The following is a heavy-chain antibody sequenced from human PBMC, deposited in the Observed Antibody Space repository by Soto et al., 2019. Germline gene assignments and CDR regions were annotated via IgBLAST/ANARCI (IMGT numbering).Heavy chain of an antibody. J-gene: IGHJ4*02. CDR3: ARKRYLDWLLFDY. D-gene: IGHD3-9*01. CDR2: IYHLVDT. CDR1: GDSVTNDNW. V-gene: IGHV4-4*02. Sequence: QVQLQESGPGLVKPSGTLSLTCAVSGDSVTNDNWWSWVRQPPGKGLEWIGAIYHLVDTRYNPSLRSRITMAIDKSNNEVSLRLNSVTAADTAVYYCARKRYLDWLLFDYWGQGTLVTVSS.